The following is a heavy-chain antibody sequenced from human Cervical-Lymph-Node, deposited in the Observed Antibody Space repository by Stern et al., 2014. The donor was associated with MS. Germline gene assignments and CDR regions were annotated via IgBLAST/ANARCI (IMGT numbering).Heavy chain of an antibody. Sequence: VHLVESGAEVQKPGSSVKVSCRASGGTFSTSDISWVRQAPGQGLEWMGGIIPIIGTATYAQKYQGRVTITADESTSTAYMELSSLRSEDTAIYYCALGGFGHYFEYWGQGTLVTVSS. CDR2: IIPIIGTA. J-gene: IGHJ4*02. CDR3: ALGGFGHYFEY. CDR1: GGTFSTSD. D-gene: IGHD3-10*01. V-gene: IGHV1-69*01.